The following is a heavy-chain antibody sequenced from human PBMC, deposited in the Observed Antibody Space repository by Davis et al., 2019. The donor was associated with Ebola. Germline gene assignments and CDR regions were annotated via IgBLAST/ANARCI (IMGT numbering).Heavy chain of an antibody. D-gene: IGHD2-21*01. CDR1: GYTFTSYG. CDR3: ARGARHIVVVIAIRDYYYGMDV. V-gene: IGHV1-18*01. Sequence: ASVKVSCKASGYTFTSYGISWVRQAPGQGLEWMGWISAYNGNTNYAQKLQGRVTMTTDTSTSTAYMELMSLRSDDTAVYYCARGARHIVVVIAIRDYYYGMDVWGQGTTVTVSS. CDR2: ISAYNGNT. J-gene: IGHJ6*02.